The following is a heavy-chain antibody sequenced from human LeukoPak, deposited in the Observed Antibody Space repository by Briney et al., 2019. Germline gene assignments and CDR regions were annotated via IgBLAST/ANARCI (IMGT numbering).Heavy chain of an antibody. V-gene: IGHV4-4*07. Sequence: SETLSLTCTVSGGSISGYYWSSIRQPPGKGLEWIGRIYSTGSTNYNPSLKSRVTMSVDTSKNQFSLKLTSVTAADTAIYYCAREHPVAIAPDYWGQGTLVTVSS. CDR3: AREHPVAIAPDY. D-gene: IGHD5-12*01. CDR1: GGSISGYY. J-gene: IGHJ4*02. CDR2: IYSTGST.